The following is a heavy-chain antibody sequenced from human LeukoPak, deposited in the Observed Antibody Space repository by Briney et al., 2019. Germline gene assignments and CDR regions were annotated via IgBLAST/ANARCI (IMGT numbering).Heavy chain of an antibody. CDR3: AKVYGGNSSGY. CDR2: ISGSGGST. J-gene: IGHJ4*02. Sequence: GGSLRLSCAASGFTFSDYYMSWVRQAPGKGLEWVSAISGSGGSTYYADSVKGRFTISRDNSKNTLYLQMNSLRAEDTAVYYCAKVYGGNSSGYWGQGTLVTVSS. D-gene: IGHD4-23*01. CDR1: GFTFSDYY. V-gene: IGHV3-23*01.